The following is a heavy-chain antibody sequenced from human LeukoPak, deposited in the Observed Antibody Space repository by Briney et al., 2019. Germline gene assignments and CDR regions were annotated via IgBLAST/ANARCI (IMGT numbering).Heavy chain of an antibody. Sequence: GSLRLSCAASGFTFSSYSMNWVRQAPGKGLEWVSSISSSSSYIYYADSVKGRSTISRDNAKNSLYLQMNSLRAEDTAVYYCASPSLRYSSSWYYFDYWGQGTLVTVSS. CDR1: GFTFSSYS. J-gene: IGHJ4*02. D-gene: IGHD6-13*01. CDR3: ASPSLRYSSSWYYFDY. CDR2: ISSSSSYI. V-gene: IGHV3-21*01.